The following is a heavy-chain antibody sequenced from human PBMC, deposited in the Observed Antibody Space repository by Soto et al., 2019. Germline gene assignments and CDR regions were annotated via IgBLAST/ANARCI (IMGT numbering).Heavy chain of an antibody. Sequence: SLRLSCAASGFTFSSYGMHWVRQAPGKGLEWVAVISYDGSNKYYADSVKGRFTISRDNSKNTLYLQMNSLRAEDTAVYYCAKEGTYGDYFNGMDVWGQGTTVTVSS. CDR3: AKEGTYGDYFNGMDV. V-gene: IGHV3-30*18. J-gene: IGHJ6*02. CDR1: GFTFSSYG. D-gene: IGHD4-17*01. CDR2: ISYDGSNK.